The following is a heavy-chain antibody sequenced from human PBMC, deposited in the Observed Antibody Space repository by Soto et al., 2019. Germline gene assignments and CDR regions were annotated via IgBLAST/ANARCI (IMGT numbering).Heavy chain of an antibody. Sequence: PSETLSLTCTVSGGSISSYYWNWIRQPSGKGLEWIGYISYSGSTNYNPSLKSRVTISVDTSKKQFSLKLSSVTAADTAVYYCAREGVSSTWYYYYAMDVWGQGTTVTVSS. J-gene: IGHJ6*02. V-gene: IGHV4-59*01. CDR2: ISYSGST. D-gene: IGHD6-13*01. CDR1: GGSISSYY. CDR3: AREGVSSTWYYYYAMDV.